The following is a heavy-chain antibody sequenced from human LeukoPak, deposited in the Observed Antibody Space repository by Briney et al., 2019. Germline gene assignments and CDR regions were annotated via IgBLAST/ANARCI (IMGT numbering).Heavy chain of an antibody. V-gene: IGHV3-23*01. CDR3: AKGFATYYYDSSGYVDF. CDR2: ISGSGGST. D-gene: IGHD3-22*01. J-gene: IGHJ4*02. CDR1: GFTFRSYA. Sequence: GGSLRLSCAASGFTFRSYAMSWVRQAPGKGLERVSAISGSGGSTYYADSVKGRFTISRDNSKNTLYLQMNSLRAEDTAVYYCAKGFATYYYDSSGYVDFWGQGTLVTVSS.